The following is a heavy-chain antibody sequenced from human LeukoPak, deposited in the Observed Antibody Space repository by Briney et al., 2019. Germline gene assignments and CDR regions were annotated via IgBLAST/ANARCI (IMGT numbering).Heavy chain of an antibody. V-gene: IGHV4-39*01. D-gene: IGHD2-2*01. CDR3: ARYTRYCSSTSCYYRTYYFDY. CDR2: IYYSGST. CDR1: GGSISSSSYY. Sequence: PSETLSLTCTVSGGSISSSSYYWGWIRQPPGKGLEWIGSIYYSGSTYYNPSLKSRVTISVDTSKNQFPLKLSSVTAADTAVYYCARYTRYCSSTSCYYRTYYFDYWGQGTLVTVSS. J-gene: IGHJ4*02.